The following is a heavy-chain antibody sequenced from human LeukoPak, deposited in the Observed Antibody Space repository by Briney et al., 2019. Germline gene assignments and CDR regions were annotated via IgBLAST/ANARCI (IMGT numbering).Heavy chain of an antibody. CDR2: IYYNGNT. CDR1: DGSVSSGGYY. D-gene: IGHD1-26*01. J-gene: IGHJ6*02. CDR3: ARTFSGSYYYYGMDV. Sequence: SETLSLTCTVSDGSVSSGGYYWSWIRQPPGKGLEWIGDIYYNGNTNYNPSIKSRVTISVDTSKNQFSLKLSSVTAAHTAIYYCARTFSGSYYYYGMDVWGQGTTVTVSS. V-gene: IGHV4-61*08.